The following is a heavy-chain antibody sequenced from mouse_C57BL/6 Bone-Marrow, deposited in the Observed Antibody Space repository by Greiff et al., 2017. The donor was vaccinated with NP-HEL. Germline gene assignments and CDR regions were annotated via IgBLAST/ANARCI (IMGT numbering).Heavy chain of an antibody. V-gene: IGHV5-6*01. CDR1: GFTFSSYG. D-gene: IGHD1-1*01. Sequence: EVQVVESGGDLVKPGGSLKLSCAASGFTFSSYGMSWVRQTPDKRLEWVATISSGGSYTYYPDSVKGRFTISRDNAKNTLYLQMSSLKSEDTAMYYCARQGFITTVGFAYWGQGTLVTVSA. CDR2: ISSGGSYT. J-gene: IGHJ3*01. CDR3: ARQGFITTVGFAY.